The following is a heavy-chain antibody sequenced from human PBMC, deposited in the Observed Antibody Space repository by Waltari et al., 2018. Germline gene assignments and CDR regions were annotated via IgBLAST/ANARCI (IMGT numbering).Heavy chain of an antibody. Sequence: EVQLLESGGGLVQPGGSLRLSCAASGFTFSSSAMTWVRQAHGKGLEWFSAISGSGGSTYYADSVKGRFTISRDNSKNTLYLQMNSLRAEDTAVYYCAKTAAGIAVTDYYFDYWGQGTLVTVSS. CDR1: GFTFSSSA. J-gene: IGHJ4*02. V-gene: IGHV3-23*01. D-gene: IGHD6-19*01. CDR2: ISGSGGST. CDR3: AKTAAGIAVTDYYFDY.